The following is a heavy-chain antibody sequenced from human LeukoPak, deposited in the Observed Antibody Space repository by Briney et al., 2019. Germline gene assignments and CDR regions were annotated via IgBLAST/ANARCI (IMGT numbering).Heavy chain of an antibody. V-gene: IGHV3-23*01. CDR2: IGHGGIHT. Sequence: GGSLRLSCAASGFTFSSYAMSWVRQAPGKGLEWVSGIGHGGIHTYYADSVKGRFTVSRDDSKSTLFLQMSSLRADDTALYYCAKGSGYYPEYFQHWGQGTLVTVSS. CDR1: GFTFSSYA. J-gene: IGHJ1*01. CDR3: AKGSGYYPEYFQH. D-gene: IGHD3-22*01.